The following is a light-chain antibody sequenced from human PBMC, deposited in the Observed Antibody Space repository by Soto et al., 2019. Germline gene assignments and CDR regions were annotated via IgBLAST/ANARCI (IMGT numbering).Light chain of an antibody. CDR3: QQCYIYWT. CDR1: QTINNC. J-gene: IGKJ1*01. Sequence: DVQMTQSPSSLSASVGDTVTLTCRASQTINNCLAWYQQKPGKAPKLLISDASSLEPGVPSRFSGSGSGTEFTLSINSLQPDDFATYYCQQCYIYWTFGQGTKVDIK. CDR2: DAS. V-gene: IGKV1-5*01.